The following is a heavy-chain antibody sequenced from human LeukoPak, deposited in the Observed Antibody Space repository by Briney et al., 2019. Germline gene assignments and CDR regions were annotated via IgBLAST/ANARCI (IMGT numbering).Heavy chain of an antibody. Sequence: PGGPLRLPCAASGFTFSSYAMIWVRQAPGKGLEWVSAISGSGGSAYYADSAKGRSTIYRDNSKDTLYLQVNGLRAEDAAVYCCARGRDAFDIWGQGTMVTVSS. CDR1: GFTFSSYA. CDR2: ISGSGGSA. CDR3: ARGRDAFDI. J-gene: IGHJ3*02. V-gene: IGHV3-23*01.